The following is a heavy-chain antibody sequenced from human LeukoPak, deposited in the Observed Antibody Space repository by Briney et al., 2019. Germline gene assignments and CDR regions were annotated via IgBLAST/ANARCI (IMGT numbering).Heavy chain of an antibody. D-gene: IGHD3-3*01. J-gene: IGHJ4*02. CDR1: GFTFSSYG. V-gene: IGHV3-30*03. CDR2: ISYDGSNK. Sequence: GGSLRLSCAASGFTFSSYGMHWVRQAPGKGLEWVAVISYDGSNKDYTDSVKGRFTISRDNSKSTLYLHMNSLRAEDTAVYYCARGPDSITIFGVVNTPFDYWGQGTLVTVSS. CDR3: ARGPDSITIFGVVNTPFDY.